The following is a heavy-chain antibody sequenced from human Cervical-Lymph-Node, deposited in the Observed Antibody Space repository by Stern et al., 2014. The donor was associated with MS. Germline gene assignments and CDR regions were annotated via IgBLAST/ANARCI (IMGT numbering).Heavy chain of an antibody. Sequence: QLQLQESGPGLVKPSETLSLTCTVSGGSISSYYWSWIRQPPGKGLEWIGYIYYSGSTNYNTSLKSRVTISVDTSKNQFSLKLSSVTAADTAVYYCARGRPKGWFDPWGQGTLVTVSS. D-gene: IGHD6-6*01. CDR1: GGSISSYY. CDR3: ARGRPKGWFDP. V-gene: IGHV4-59*01. CDR2: IYYSGST. J-gene: IGHJ5*02.